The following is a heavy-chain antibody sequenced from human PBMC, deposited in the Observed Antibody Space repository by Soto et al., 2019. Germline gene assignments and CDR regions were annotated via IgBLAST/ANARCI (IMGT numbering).Heavy chain of an antibody. CDR3: ARGNYYDSSGYYPPYDY. V-gene: IGHV4-30-2*01. D-gene: IGHD3-22*01. CDR1: GGSISSGGYS. CDR2: IYHSGNT. J-gene: IGHJ4*02. Sequence: QLQLQESGSGLVKPSQTLSLTCVVSGGSISSGGYSWTWIRQPPGKGLEWIGYIYHSGNTYYNPSLKSRVTISVDRSKNQFSLKLSSVTAADAAVYYCARGNYYDSSGYYPPYDYWGQGTLVTVSS.